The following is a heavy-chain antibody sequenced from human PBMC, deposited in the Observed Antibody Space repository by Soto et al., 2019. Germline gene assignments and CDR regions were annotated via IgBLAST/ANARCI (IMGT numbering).Heavy chain of an antibody. CDR1: GFTFSSYG. J-gene: IGHJ4*02. CDR2: IWYDGSNK. D-gene: IGHD2-21*02. CDR3: ARDAGAYCGGDCYADY. Sequence: QVQLVESGGGVVQPGRSLRLSCAASGFTFSSYGMHWVRQAPGKGLEWVAVIWYDGSNKYYADSVKGRFTISRDNSKNTLYLQMNSLRAEDTAVYYWARDAGAYCGGDCYADYWGQGTLVTVSS. V-gene: IGHV3-33*01.